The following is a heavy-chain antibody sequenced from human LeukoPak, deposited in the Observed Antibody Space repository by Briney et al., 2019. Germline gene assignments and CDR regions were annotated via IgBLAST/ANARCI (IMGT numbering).Heavy chain of an antibody. V-gene: IGHV4-34*01. CDR1: GGSFSGYY. J-gene: IGHJ4*02. CDR2: INHSGST. CDR3: AREPEYCSSTSCYYGYFDY. D-gene: IGHD2-2*01. Sequence: SETLSLTCAVYGGSFSGYYWSWIRQPPGKGLEWIGEINHSGSTNYNPSLKSRVTISVDTSKNQFSLKLSSVTAADTAVYYCAREPEYCSSTSCYYGYFDYWGQGTLVTVSS.